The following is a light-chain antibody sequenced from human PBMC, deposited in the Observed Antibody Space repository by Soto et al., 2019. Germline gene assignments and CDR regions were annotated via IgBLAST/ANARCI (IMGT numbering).Light chain of an antibody. CDR2: DAS. Sequence: EIVLTQSPATLSLSPGERATLSCRASQSVSSYLAWYQQKPGQAPRLLIYDASNRATGIPARFSGSGSGTDFTLPISSLEPEDFAVYYCQQRSNWPISTFGQGTKLEIK. CDR1: QSVSSY. V-gene: IGKV3-11*01. J-gene: IGKJ2*01. CDR3: QQRSNWPIST.